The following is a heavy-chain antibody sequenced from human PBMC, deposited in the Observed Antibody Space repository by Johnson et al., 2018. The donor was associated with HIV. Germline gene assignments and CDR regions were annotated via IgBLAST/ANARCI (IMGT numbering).Heavy chain of an antibody. D-gene: IGHD1-14*01. CDR3: ARDITPHKEGDAFDI. Sequence: QVQLVESGGGLVQPGGSLRLSCAASGFTVSSNYMSWVRLAPGKGLEWVSYISSSGSTIYYADSVKGRFTISRDNAKNSLYLQMNSLRAEDTAVYYCARDITPHKEGDAFDIWGQGTMVTVSS. CDR2: ISSSGSTI. CDR1: GFTVSSNY. J-gene: IGHJ3*02. V-gene: IGHV3-11*04.